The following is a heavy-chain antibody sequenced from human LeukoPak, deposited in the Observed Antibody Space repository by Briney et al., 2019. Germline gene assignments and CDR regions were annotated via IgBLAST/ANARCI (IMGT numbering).Heavy chain of an antibody. Sequence: SVKVSCKASGGTFSSYAISWVRQAPGQGLEWMGRIIPIFGTANYAQKFQGRVTITADKSTSTAYMELSSLRSEDTAVYYCARGGYCSGGSCYPIDYWGQGTLVTVST. CDR3: ARGGYCSGGSCYPIDY. D-gene: IGHD2-15*01. J-gene: IGHJ4*02. CDR1: GGTFSSYA. CDR2: IIPIFGTA. V-gene: IGHV1-69*06.